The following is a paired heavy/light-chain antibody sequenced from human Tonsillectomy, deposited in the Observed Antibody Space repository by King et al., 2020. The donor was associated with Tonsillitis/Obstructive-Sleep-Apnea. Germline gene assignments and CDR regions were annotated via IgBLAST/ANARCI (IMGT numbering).Light chain of an antibody. Sequence: DIVMTQSPLSLPVTPGEPASISCRSSQSLLQSNGYTYFDWYLQKPGQSPQLLIYLGSNRASGVPDRFSGSGSGTDFTLRISRVEAEDVGTYYCMQTLHTPYTFGQGTKLELK. CDR3: MQTLHTPYT. CDR1: QSLLQSNGYTY. V-gene: IGKV2-28*01. CDR2: LGS. J-gene: IGKJ2*01.
Heavy chain of an antibody. CDR3: SRAAAGATHSGRWYFDL. CDR1: GFSSSDHV. J-gene: IGHJ2*01. D-gene: IGHD6-25*01. V-gene: IGHV3-49*05. Sequence: DVQLVESGGSMVKPGRSLRLSCRTSGFSSSDHVMSWFRQAPGKGLEWVGFIRRNSYGGSPQYAPSLRGRFTISRNDSKNVAYLQMNTLENEDTAVYYCSRAAAGATHSGRWYFDLWGRGTLVTVSS. CDR2: IRRNSYGGSP.